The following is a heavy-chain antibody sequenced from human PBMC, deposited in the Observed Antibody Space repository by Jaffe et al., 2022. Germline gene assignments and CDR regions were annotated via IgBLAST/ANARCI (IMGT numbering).Heavy chain of an antibody. Sequence: QVQLQESGPGLVKPSETLSLTCTVSGGSISSYYWSWIRQPPGKGLEWIGYIYYSGSTNYNPSLKSRVTISVDTSKNQFSLKLSSVTAADTAVYYCARADPDYGDYAFDYWGQGTLVTVSS. D-gene: IGHD4-17*01. V-gene: IGHV4-59*01. CDR1: GGSISSYY. CDR2: IYYSGST. CDR3: ARADPDYGDYAFDY. J-gene: IGHJ4*02.